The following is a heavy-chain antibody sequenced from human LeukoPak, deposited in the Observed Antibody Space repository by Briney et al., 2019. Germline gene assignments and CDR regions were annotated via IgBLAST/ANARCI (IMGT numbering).Heavy chain of an antibody. V-gene: IGHV3-13*05. Sequence: GGSLRLSCAASGFTFSSFDMHWVRQATGKGLEWVSAVGTAGDPYYPASVKGRFTISGENAKNSLYLQMNSLRAGDTAVYYCARATRYRTSSDPLDRAFDIWGQGIMVTVSS. CDR3: ARATRYRTSSDPLDRAFDI. J-gene: IGHJ3*02. D-gene: IGHD6-6*01. CDR1: GFTFSSFD. CDR2: VGTAGDP.